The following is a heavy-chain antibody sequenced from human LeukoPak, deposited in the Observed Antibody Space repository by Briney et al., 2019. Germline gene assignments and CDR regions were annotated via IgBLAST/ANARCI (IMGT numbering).Heavy chain of an antibody. J-gene: IGHJ3*02. D-gene: IGHD5-12*01. Sequence: SGGSLRLSCAASGFTFSSYAMHWVRQAPGKGLEWVAVISYDGSNKYYADSVKGRFTISRDNSKNTLYLQMNSLGAEDTAVYYCARGAHFVDIMATATFDIWGQGTMVTVSS. CDR2: ISYDGSNK. V-gene: IGHV3-30*04. CDR3: ARGAHFVDIMATATFDI. CDR1: GFTFSSYA.